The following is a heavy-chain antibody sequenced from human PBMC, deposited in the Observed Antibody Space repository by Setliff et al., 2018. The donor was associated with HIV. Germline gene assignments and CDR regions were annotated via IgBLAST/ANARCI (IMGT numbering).Heavy chain of an antibody. CDR1: GGTFSRYA. V-gene: IGHV1-69*10. D-gene: IGHD1-1*01. Sequence: EASVKVSCKASGGTFSRYAISWVRQAPGQGLEWMGGIIAILGTAKYAQKFQGRVTITADKSTSTAYMELSSLTSEDTAVYYCARFRVERRLSNWFDPWGQGTLVTVPQ. CDR3: ARFRVERRLSNWFDP. CDR2: IIAILGTA. J-gene: IGHJ5*02.